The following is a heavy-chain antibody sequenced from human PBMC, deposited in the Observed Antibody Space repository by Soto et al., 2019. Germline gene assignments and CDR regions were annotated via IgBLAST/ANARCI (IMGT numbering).Heavy chain of an antibody. CDR3: ARWGTTGGLDV. V-gene: IGHV3-33*05. D-gene: IGHD3-16*01. J-gene: IGHJ4*02. Sequence: QVQLVESGGGVVQPGTSLRLSCVGSGFTFRSYVIHWVRQAPGKGLEWVALTSYDGSNNFYGDSVKGRFTISRHNSRNTVELQMDSLRFEDTAIYYCARWGTTGGLDVWGPGTLVSVSS. CDR2: TSYDGSNN. CDR1: GFTFRSYV.